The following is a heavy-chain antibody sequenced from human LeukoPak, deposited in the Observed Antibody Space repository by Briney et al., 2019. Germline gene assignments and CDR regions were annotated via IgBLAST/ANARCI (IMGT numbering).Heavy chain of an antibody. J-gene: IGHJ4*02. V-gene: IGHV3-30*02. CDR1: GFTFSSCG. CDR2: SRYDGSNK. Sequence: GGSLRLSCAASGFTFSSCGKQWFRQDPAKGLQWVAFSRYDGSNKYYADSVKGRFTISRDTSKNTLYLQLSSLRVEDTAVYYCTRASVVTRSFDYWGQRNLVTVSS. CDR3: TRASVVTRSFDY. D-gene: IGHD2-15*01.